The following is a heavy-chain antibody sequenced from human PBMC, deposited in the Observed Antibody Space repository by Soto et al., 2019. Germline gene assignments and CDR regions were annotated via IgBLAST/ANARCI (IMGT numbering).Heavy chain of an antibody. Sequence: EVQLVESGGGLVQPGRSVRLSCAASGFTFDDYAMHWVRQPPGKGLEWVSGISWNSGSITYADSVRGRCTISRDNAKNSLYLQINSLRGEDTAFYYCAKDMQHSGYDPQIDYWGQGTLVTVSS. CDR2: ISWNSGSI. CDR1: GFTFDDYA. J-gene: IGHJ4*02. CDR3: AKDMQHSGYDPQIDY. V-gene: IGHV3-9*01. D-gene: IGHD5-12*01.